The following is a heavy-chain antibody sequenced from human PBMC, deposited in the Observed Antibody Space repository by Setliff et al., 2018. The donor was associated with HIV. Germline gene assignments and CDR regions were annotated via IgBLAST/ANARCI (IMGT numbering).Heavy chain of an antibody. V-gene: IGHV4-4*07. CDR2: IQISGST. Sequence: PSETLSLTCTVSADSLDGYYWAWIRQPAGKGLEWIGRIQISGSTDSNPSLMSRVTMSLDASKNQFSLRLISVTPADTGVYYCARVNGIELSVHYYFMDVWGKGTTVTV. CDR1: ADSLDGYY. CDR3: ARVNGIELSVHYYFMDV. D-gene: IGHD1-7*01. J-gene: IGHJ6*03.